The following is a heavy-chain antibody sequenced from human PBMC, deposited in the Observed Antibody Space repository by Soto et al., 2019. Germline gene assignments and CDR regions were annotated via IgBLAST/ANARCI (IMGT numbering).Heavy chain of an antibody. CDR2: IKQDGSEK. V-gene: IGHV3-7*01. D-gene: IGHD3-16*02. CDR1: GFTFRSYW. Sequence: GGSLRLSCAASGFTFRSYWMSWVRQAPGKGLEWVANIKQDGSEKYYVDSVKGRFTISRDNAKNSLYLQMNSRRAEDTAVYYCARDSYDYAWGSYRYSSYYFDYWSQGTLVTVSS. J-gene: IGHJ4*02. CDR3: ARDSYDYAWGSYRYSSYYFDY.